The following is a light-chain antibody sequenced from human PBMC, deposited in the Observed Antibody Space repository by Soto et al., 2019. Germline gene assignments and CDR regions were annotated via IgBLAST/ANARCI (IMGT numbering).Light chain of an antibody. Sequence: DIQMTQSPSTLSASVGDRDTITCRASQSISSRLAWYQKKPGKAPKLLIYDALNLESGVPSRFSGSGSGTEFTLSIGGLQPDDFATYYCQQYETYFRYTFCQGTKLEIK. CDR2: DAL. V-gene: IGKV1-5*01. CDR3: QQYETYFRYT. J-gene: IGKJ2*01. CDR1: QSISSR.